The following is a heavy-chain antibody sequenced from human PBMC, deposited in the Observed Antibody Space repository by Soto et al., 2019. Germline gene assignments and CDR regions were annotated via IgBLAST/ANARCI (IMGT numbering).Heavy chain of an antibody. V-gene: IGHV4-59*01. CDR3: ARGEDAFFYYGLDV. CDR1: CGSITSSS. CDR2: IYDTGISGYTPST. Sequence: SETLSLTCTFSCGSITSSSWRWIRRPPGKGLEWIAYIYDTGISGYTPSTSYNPSLKSRVTMSVDTSKSQFSLKLTSVTAADTAVYYCARGEDAFFYYGLDVWGQGITVTVSS. J-gene: IGHJ6*02.